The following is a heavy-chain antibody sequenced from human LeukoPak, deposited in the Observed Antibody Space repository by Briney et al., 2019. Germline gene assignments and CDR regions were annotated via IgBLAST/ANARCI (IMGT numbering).Heavy chain of an antibody. J-gene: IGHJ4*02. CDR3: ARKGSTYYYTFDY. Sequence: GGSLRLSCAASGFSFSVYEMHWVRQAPGKGLEWISDISSSGTTTYYADSVKGRFTISRDNAKNSLYLQMNSLRAEDTAVYYCARKGSTYYYTFDYWGQGTLVTVSS. V-gene: IGHV3-48*03. CDR1: GFSFSVYE. D-gene: IGHD3-22*01. CDR2: ISSSGTTT.